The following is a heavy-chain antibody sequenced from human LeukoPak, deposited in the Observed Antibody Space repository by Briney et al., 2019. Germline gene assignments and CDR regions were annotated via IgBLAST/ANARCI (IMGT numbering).Heavy chain of an antibody. CDR2: ISSSGSTI. V-gene: IGHV3-11*04. J-gene: IGHJ4*02. D-gene: IGHD5-12*01. CDR1: GFTFSDYY. Sequence: PGGSLRLSCAASGFTFSDYYMSWIRQAPGKGLEWVSYISSSGSTIYYADSVKGRFIISRDNALNTLYLHMSSLRAEDTAVYFCARDVDGNGYLGGIYWGQGTLVTVSS. CDR3: ARDVDGNGYLGGIY.